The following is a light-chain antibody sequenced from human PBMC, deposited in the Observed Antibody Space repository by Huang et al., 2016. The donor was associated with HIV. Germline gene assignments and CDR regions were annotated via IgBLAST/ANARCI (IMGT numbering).Light chain of an antibody. CDR2: WAS. J-gene: IGKJ4*01. V-gene: IGKV4-1*01. CDR1: QTILYSSKNKNY. Sequence: DIVMTQSPDSLAVSLGERATVNCKSSQTILYSSKNKNYLAWYQQKPGQPPKLLIYWASTRESGVPYRFSGSGSGTDFTLTISSLQAEDVAVYYCQQYFETPLTFGGGTKVEIK. CDR3: QQYFETPLT.